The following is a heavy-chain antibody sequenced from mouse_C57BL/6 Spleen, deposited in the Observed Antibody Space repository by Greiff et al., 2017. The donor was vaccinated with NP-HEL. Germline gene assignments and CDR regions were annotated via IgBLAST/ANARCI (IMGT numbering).Heavy chain of an antibody. CDR2: IYPGDGDT. Sequence: VQGVESGAELVKPGASVKISCKASGYAFSSYWMNWVKQRPGKGLEWIGQIYPGDGDTNYNGKFKGKATLTADKSSSTAYMQLSSLTSEDSAVYFCARSPSRDWYFDVWGTGTTVTVSS. J-gene: IGHJ1*03. D-gene: IGHD3-3*01. CDR3: ARSPSRDWYFDV. CDR1: GYAFSSYW. V-gene: IGHV1-80*01.